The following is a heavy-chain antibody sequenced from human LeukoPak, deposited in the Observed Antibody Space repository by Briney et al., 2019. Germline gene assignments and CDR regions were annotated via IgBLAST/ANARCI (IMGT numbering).Heavy chain of an antibody. Sequence: SETLSLTCTVSGGSISSRSYYWGWIRQPPGKGLEWIGSIYYSGSTYYNPSLKSRVTISVDTSKNQFSLKLSSVTAADTAVYYCARLQAAMVTFFAFDIWGQGTMVTVSS. CDR2: IYYSGST. J-gene: IGHJ3*02. CDR1: GGSISSRSYY. D-gene: IGHD5-18*01. CDR3: ARLQAAMVTFFAFDI. V-gene: IGHV4-39*01.